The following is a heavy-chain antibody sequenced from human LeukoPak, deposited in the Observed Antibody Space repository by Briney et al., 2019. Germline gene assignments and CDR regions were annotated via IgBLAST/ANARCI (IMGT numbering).Heavy chain of an antibody. D-gene: IGHD6-13*01. J-gene: IGHJ4*02. CDR2: IYYTGT. Sequence: SETLSLTCTVSGGSVSDYYWSWIRQSPGKGLEWIGYIYYTGTSYNPSLKSRVTISADTSKNQFSLNLSSVTAADTAVYYCARAHRAAADLDYWGQGTLVTVSS. V-gene: IGHV4-59*02. CDR3: ARAHRAAADLDY. CDR1: GGSVSDYY.